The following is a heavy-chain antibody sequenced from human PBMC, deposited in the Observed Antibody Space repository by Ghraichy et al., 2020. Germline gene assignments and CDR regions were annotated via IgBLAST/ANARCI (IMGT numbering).Heavy chain of an antibody. CDR3: AREGGYYGMDV. V-gene: IGHV3-21*01. J-gene: IGHJ6*02. CDR2: ISSSSSYI. Sequence: GESLNISCAASGFTFSSYSMNWVRQAPGKGLEWVSSISSSSSYIYYADSVKGRFTISRDNAKNSLYLQMNSLRAEDTAVYYCAREGGYYGMDVWGQGTTVTVSS. CDR1: GFTFSSYS. D-gene: IGHD3-16*01.